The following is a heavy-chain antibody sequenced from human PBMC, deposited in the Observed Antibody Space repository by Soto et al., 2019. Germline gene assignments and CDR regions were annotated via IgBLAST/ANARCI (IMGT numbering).Heavy chain of an antibody. CDR3: ALSHDYGDYYYMDV. V-gene: IGHV4-31*03. D-gene: IGHD4-17*01. Sequence: SETLSLTCTVSGGSISSGGYYWSWIRQHPGKGLEWIGYIYYSGSTYYNPSLKSRVTISVDTSKNQFSLKLSSVTAADTAVYYCALSHDYGDYYYMDVWGKGTTVTVS. CDR1: GGSISSGGYY. J-gene: IGHJ6*03. CDR2: IYYSGST.